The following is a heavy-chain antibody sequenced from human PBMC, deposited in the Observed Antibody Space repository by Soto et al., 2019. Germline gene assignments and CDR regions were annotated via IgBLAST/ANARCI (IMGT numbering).Heavy chain of an antibody. V-gene: IGHV3-23*01. CDR2: ILVDGRT. D-gene: IGHD2-8*02. J-gene: IGHJ3*02. CDR1: GFICSSYD. Sequence: GGSLRLSCAASGFICSSYDMSWVRQAPGKGLEWVSTILVDGRTFYVDSVKGRFTISRDSSQNTVYLQMNSLTAGDTALYYCAKATATGGGAFDICGQGTMVTVPS. CDR3: AKATATGGGAFDI.